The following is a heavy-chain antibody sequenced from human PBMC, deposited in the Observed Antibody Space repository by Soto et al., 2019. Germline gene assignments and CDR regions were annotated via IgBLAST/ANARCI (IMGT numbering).Heavy chain of an antibody. CDR2: ISYDGSNK. CDR1: GFTFSSYG. J-gene: IGHJ6*02. Sequence: QVQLVESGGGVVQPGRSLRLSCAASGFTFSSYGMHWVRQAPGKGLEWVAVISYDGSNKYYADSVKGRITISRDNYKNKRYLQMNRLRAEDTAVYYCAKEYGVAHAGYYYYYGMDVWGQGTTVTVSS. V-gene: IGHV3-30*18. CDR3: AKEYGVAHAGYYYYYGMDV. D-gene: IGHD2-8*02.